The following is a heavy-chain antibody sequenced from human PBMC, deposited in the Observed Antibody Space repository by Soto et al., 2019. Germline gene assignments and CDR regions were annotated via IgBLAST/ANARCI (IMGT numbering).Heavy chain of an antibody. J-gene: IGHJ4*02. CDR1: GGSISGYY. D-gene: IGHD6-13*01. Sequence: PSETLSLTCTVSGGSISGYYWSWIRQSPGKGLEWIVYIHYSGSTNYNPSLKSRVTISVDTSKNQLSLKLSSVTAADTAVYYCARGSAAGTKSPFDYWGQGTLVTVSS. V-gene: IGHV4-59*01. CDR2: IHYSGST. CDR3: ARGSAAGTKSPFDY.